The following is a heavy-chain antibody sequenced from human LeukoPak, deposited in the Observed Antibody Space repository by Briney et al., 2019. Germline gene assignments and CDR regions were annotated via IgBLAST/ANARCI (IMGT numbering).Heavy chain of an antibody. Sequence: EAGGSLRLSCAASGFTFSSYAMSWVRQAPVKGLEWVSAISGSGGSTYYADSVKGRFTISRDNSKNTLYLQMNSLRAEDTAVYYCAKDAEDIVVVAIFNGAFDIWGQGTMVTVSS. CDR3: AKDAEDIVVVAIFNGAFDI. CDR1: GFTFSSYA. CDR2: ISGSGGST. D-gene: IGHD2-15*01. V-gene: IGHV3-23*01. J-gene: IGHJ3*02.